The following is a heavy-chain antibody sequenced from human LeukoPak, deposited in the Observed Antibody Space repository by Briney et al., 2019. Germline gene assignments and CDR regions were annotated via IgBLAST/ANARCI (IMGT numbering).Heavy chain of an antibody. CDR3: ATVGYSYLAFDY. D-gene: IGHD5-18*01. V-gene: IGHV1-24*01. CDR2: IDREDGQT. CDR1: GYTLIEIS. J-gene: IGHJ4*02. Sequence: GASVTVSCKLSGYTLIEISMYWVRQAPGKGLEWMGGIDREDGQTNYAHKFQGRVTITKDKSTDTAYMEVSRLNSAGQDFYLFATVGYSYLAFDYWGQGTLVTVSS.